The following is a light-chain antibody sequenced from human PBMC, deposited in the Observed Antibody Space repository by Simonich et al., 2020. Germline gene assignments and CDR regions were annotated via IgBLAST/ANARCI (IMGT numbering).Light chain of an antibody. V-gene: IGLV2-14*02. CDR1: SSDVGSYNL. Sequence: QSALTQPRSVSGSPGQSLTISCTGTSSDVGSYNLVSWYQQHPGKAPKLMIYEGSKRPSGVSNRFSGSKSGNTASLTISGLQAEDEADYYCSSYTSSSTWVFGGGTKLTVL. CDR2: EGS. CDR3: SSYTSSSTWV. J-gene: IGLJ3*02.